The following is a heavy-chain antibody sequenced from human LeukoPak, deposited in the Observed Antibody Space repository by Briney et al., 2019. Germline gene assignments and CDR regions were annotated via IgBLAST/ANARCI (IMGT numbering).Heavy chain of an antibody. CDR3: ASNVGEYSGYETPSYYYYMDV. V-gene: IGHV3-7*01. CDR2: IQQDGSEK. CDR1: GFTFSSDW. Sequence: GGSLRLSCAASGFTFSSDWMSWVRQAPGKGLEWVANIQQDGSEKYYVDSVKGRFTISRDNAKNSLYLQMNSLRAEDTAVYYCASNVGEYSGYETPSYYYYMDVWGKGTTVTVSS. D-gene: IGHD5-12*01. J-gene: IGHJ6*03.